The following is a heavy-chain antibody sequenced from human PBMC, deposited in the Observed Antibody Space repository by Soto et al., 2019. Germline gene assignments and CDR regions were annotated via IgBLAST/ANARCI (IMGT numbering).Heavy chain of an antibody. CDR2: IVVGSGNT. Sequence: SVKVSCKASGYSFTAYYVHWVRQARGQRLEWIGWIVVGSGNTNYAQKFQERVTITRDMSTSTAYMELSSLRSEDTAVYYCAAFFMTTVTTSDYWGQGTLVTVSS. J-gene: IGHJ4*02. CDR3: AAFFMTTVTTSDY. D-gene: IGHD4-17*01. V-gene: IGHV1-58*01. CDR1: GYSFTAYY.